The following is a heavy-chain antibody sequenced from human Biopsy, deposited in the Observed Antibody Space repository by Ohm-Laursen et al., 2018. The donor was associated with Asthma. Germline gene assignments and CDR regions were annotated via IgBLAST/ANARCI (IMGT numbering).Heavy chain of an antibody. CDR2: IKHDGSEK. CDR1: GFTFGGYW. J-gene: IGHJ1*01. V-gene: IGHV3-7*01. CDR3: VRTFHFWSPYHAEHYQL. D-gene: IGHD3-3*02. Sequence: SLRLSCTASGFTFGGYWMSWVRQVPGKGLEWVANIKHDGSEKNHVDSLKGRFTISRDNAKNSLYLQMNSLRAEDTAVYYCVRTFHFWSPYHAEHYQLWGQGTLVTVSS.